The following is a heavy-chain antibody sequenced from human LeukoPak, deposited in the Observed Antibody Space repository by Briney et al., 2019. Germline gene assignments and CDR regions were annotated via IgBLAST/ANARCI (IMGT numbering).Heavy chain of an antibody. CDR3: AGEAYYDSSGPFDP. D-gene: IGHD3-22*01. Sequence: GGSLRLSCAASGFTFSSYWMHWVRQAPGKGLVWVSRINSDGSSTSYADSVKGRFTISRDNAKNTLYLQMNSLRVEDTAVYYCAGEAYYDSSGPFDPWGQGTLVTVSS. V-gene: IGHV3-74*01. J-gene: IGHJ5*02. CDR2: INSDGSST. CDR1: GFTFSSYW.